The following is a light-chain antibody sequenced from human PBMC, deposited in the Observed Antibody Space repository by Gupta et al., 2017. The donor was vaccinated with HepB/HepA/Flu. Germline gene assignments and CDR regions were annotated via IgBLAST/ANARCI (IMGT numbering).Light chain of an antibody. CDR1: ESVSNN. CDR2: GIS. CDR3: QQYNNWPPDT. Sequence: IVMTQSPATLSVSPGETATLSCRATESVSNNLAWYQKKPGQAPRLLIYGISTRATGVPARFSGSGSGTDFTLTISGLQPEDFAVYYCQQYNNWPPDTFGQGTKVQIK. J-gene: IGKJ2*01. V-gene: IGKV3-15*01.